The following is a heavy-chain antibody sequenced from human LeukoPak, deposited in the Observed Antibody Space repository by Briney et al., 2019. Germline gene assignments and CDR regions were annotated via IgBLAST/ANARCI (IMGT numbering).Heavy chain of an antibody. V-gene: IGHV1-69*06. CDR2: IIPIFGTA. CDR3: ASSKWSAGGNYYYYMDV. J-gene: IGHJ6*03. D-gene: IGHD6-13*01. Sequence: ASVKVSCKASGGTFSSYAISWVRQAPGQGLEWMGGIIPIFGTANYAQKFQGRVTITADKSTSTAYMELRSLRSDDTAVYYCASSKWSAGGNYYYYMDVWGKGTTVTVSS. CDR1: GGTFSSYA.